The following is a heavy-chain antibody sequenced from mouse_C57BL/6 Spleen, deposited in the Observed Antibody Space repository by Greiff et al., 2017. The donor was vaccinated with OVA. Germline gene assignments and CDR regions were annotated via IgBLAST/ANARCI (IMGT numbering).Heavy chain of an antibody. Sequence: EVKLMESGGGLVQPGGSLSLSCAASGFTFTDYYMSWVRQPPGKALEWLGFIRNKANGYTTEYSASVKGRFTISRDNSQSILYLQMNALRAEDSATYYCARCGYYGSQPLDYWGQGTTRTVSS. CDR2: IRNKANGYTT. V-gene: IGHV7-3*01. CDR3: ARCGYYGSQPLDY. J-gene: IGHJ2*01. D-gene: IGHD1-1*01. CDR1: GFTFTDYY.